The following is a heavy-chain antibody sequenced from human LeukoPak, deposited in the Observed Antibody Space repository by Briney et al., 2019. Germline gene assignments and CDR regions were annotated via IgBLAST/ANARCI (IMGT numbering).Heavy chain of an antibody. D-gene: IGHD3-10*01. Sequence: SETLSLTCAVYGGSFSGYYWSWIRQPPGKGLEWIGEIDHSGSTNYNPSLKSRVTISVDTSKNQFSLKLSSVTAAHTAVYYCARGGRLLWFGELLYRDAFDIWGQGTMVTVSS. V-gene: IGHV4-34*01. CDR1: GGSFSGYY. J-gene: IGHJ3*02. CDR3: ARGGRLLWFGELLYRDAFDI. CDR2: IDHSGST.